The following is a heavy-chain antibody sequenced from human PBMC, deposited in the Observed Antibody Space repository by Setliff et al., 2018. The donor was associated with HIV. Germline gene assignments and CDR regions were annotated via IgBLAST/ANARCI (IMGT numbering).Heavy chain of an antibody. CDR2: IIPILGIA. D-gene: IGHD5-12*01. CDR3: ARGGYDFRGLDY. J-gene: IGHJ4*02. Sequence: SVKVSCKASGGTFNSYAIKWVRQAPGQGLECMGEIIPILGIASYAQKFQGRVTFSADTSTSTAYMELSSLRSDDTAVFYCARGGYDFRGLDYWGQGTLVTVSS. CDR1: GGTFNSYA. V-gene: IGHV1-69*10.